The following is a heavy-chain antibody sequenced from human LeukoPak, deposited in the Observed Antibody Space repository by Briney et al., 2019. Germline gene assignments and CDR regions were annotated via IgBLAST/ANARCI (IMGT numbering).Heavy chain of an antibody. D-gene: IGHD5-18*01. J-gene: IGHJ5*02. Sequence: PGGSLRLSCAASGFTFSDYYMSWIRPAPGKGLEWVSYISSSGSTIYYADSVKGRFTISRDNAKNSLYLQMNSLRAEDTAVYYCAKRDTAMVIGWFDPWGQGTLVTVSS. CDR1: GFTFSDYY. CDR2: ISSSGSTI. CDR3: AKRDTAMVIGWFDP. V-gene: IGHV3-11*01.